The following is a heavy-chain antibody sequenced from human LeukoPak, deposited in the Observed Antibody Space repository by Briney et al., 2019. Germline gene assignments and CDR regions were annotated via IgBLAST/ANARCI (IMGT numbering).Heavy chain of an antibody. Sequence: SETLSLTCAVYGGSFSGYYWSWIRQPPGKGLEWIGEINHSGSTNYNPSLKSRVTTSVDTSKNQFSLKLSSVTAADTAVYYCARAGITMVRGVIPLYYYGMDVWGQGTTVTVSS. CDR3: ARAGITMVRGVIPLYYYGMDV. J-gene: IGHJ6*02. V-gene: IGHV4-34*01. CDR1: GGSFSGYY. CDR2: INHSGST. D-gene: IGHD3-10*01.